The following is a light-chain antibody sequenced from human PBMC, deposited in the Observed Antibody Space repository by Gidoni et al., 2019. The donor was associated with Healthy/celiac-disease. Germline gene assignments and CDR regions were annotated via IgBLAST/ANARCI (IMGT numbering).Light chain of an antibody. Sequence: DIHMTQSPSTLSASVGGRVTITCRASQSISSWLAWYQQKPGKAPKLLIYKASSLESGVPSRFSGSGSGTEFTLTISSLQPDDFATYYCQQYKTFGQGTKVEIK. V-gene: IGKV1-5*03. CDR2: KAS. CDR3: QQYKT. J-gene: IGKJ1*01. CDR1: QSISSW.